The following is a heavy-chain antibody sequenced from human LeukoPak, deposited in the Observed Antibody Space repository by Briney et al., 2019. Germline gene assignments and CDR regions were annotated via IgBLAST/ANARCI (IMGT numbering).Heavy chain of an antibody. V-gene: IGHV3-23*01. CDR2: ITGGGGST. CDR1: GFTFSTYA. CDR3: ARHDWFVP. J-gene: IGHJ5*02. Sequence: GGSLRLSCAASGFTFSTYAMTWVRQAPGKGLEWVSLITGGGGSTYYVDSVKGRFTISRDNSKSTLYLEMNSLRAEDTAVYYCARHDWFVPWGRGTLVTVSS.